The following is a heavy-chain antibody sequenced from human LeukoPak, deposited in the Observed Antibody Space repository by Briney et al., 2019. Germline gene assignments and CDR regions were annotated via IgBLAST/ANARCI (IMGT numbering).Heavy chain of an antibody. V-gene: IGHV3-66*01. D-gene: IGHD3-22*01. CDR2: IYSGGST. J-gene: IGHJ3*02. CDR3: AKAYDSSGYYGAHAFDI. Sequence: GGSLRLSCAASGFTVSSNYMSWVRQAPGKGLEWVSVIYSGGSTYYADSVKGRFTISRDNSKNTLYLQMNSLRAEDTAVYYCAKAYDSSGYYGAHAFDIWGQGTMATVSS. CDR1: GFTVSSNY.